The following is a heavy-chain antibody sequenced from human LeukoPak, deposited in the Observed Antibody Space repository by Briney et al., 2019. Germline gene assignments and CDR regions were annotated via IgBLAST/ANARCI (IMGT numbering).Heavy chain of an antibody. CDR3: AKGLSTSSYSDFDY. Sequence: GGSLRLSCAASGFTSSSYALSWVRQAPGRGLEWVSGISGSSSDTYYADSVKGRSTISISRDNLKNTLYLQMNSLRAEDTAVYYCAKGLSTSSYSDFDYWGQGTLVTVSS. D-gene: IGHD2-2*01. CDR1: GFTSSSYA. J-gene: IGHJ4*02. CDR2: ISGSSSDT. V-gene: IGHV3-23*01.